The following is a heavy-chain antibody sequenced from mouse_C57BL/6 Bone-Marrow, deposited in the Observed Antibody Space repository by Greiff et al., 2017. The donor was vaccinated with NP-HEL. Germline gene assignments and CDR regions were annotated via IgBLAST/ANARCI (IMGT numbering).Heavy chain of an antibody. J-gene: IGHJ4*01. CDR1: GYTFTTYP. CDR2: FHPYNDDT. Sequence: VQLQQSGAELVKPGASVKMSCKASGYTFTTYPIEWMKQNHGKSLEWIGNFHPYNDDTKYNEKFKGKATLTVEKSSSTVYLELSRLTSDDSAVYYCARRGNYDYDHDYAMDYWGQGTSVTVSS. V-gene: IGHV1-47*01. CDR3: ARRGNYDYDHDYAMDY. D-gene: IGHD2-4*01.